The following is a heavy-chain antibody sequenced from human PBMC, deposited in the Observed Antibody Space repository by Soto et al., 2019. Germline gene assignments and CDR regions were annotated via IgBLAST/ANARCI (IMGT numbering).Heavy chain of an antibody. CDR1: GAPISGFY. CDR3: ARRRDGYTGVWFDP. CDR2: IYFSGST. J-gene: IGHJ5*02. D-gene: IGHD5-12*01. Sequence: PSETLSLTCTVSGAPISGFYWTWIRQTPGKGLEWIGHIYFSGSTTYNPSLDSRHTTALDTSRKQFSLDLPSVTAAETAIYYCARRRDGYTGVWFDPWGQGTLVTVSS. V-gene: IGHV4-59*01.